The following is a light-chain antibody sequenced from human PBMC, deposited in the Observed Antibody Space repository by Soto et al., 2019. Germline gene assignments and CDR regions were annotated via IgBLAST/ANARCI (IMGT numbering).Light chain of an antibody. CDR2: EVS. CDR3: SSYTSSLYV. Sequence: LTQPASVSGSPGHSITISCTGTSSDVGGYNYVSWYQQHPGKAPKLMMYEVSNRPSGGSNRFSGSKSGNTASLTISGLQAEDAADYYCSSYTSSLYVFGTGTKVIV. V-gene: IGLV2-14*01. J-gene: IGLJ1*01. CDR1: SSDVGGYNY.